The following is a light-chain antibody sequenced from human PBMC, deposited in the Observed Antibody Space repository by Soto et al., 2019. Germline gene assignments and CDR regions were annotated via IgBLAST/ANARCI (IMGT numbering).Light chain of an antibody. Sequence: QSVLTQPPSVSAAPGQKVTISCSGSSSNIGNNYVSWYQQLPKTAPKLLIYDNDKRPSGTPDRFSGSKSGTSATLGITGLQTGDEADYYCGTWDSSLSAVVFGGGTKLTVL. V-gene: IGLV1-51*01. CDR3: GTWDSSLSAVV. J-gene: IGLJ2*01. CDR2: DND. CDR1: SSNIGNNY.